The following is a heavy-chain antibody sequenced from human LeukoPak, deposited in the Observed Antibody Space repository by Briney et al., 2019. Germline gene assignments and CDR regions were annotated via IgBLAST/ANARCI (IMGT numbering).Heavy chain of an antibody. D-gene: IGHD6-19*01. J-gene: IGHJ5*02. CDR1: GGSISSYY. CDR2: IYYSGST. V-gene: IGHV4-59*01. Sequence: TPSETLSLTCTVSGGSISSYYWSWIRQPPGKGLEWIGYIYYSGSTNYNPSLKSRVTISVTSKNQFSLKLSSVTAADTAVYFCAREVSVAGNNWFDHWGQGALVTVSS. CDR3: AREVSVAGNNWFDH.